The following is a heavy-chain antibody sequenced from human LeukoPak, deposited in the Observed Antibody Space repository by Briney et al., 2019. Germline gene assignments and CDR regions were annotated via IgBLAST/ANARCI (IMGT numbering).Heavy chain of an antibody. J-gene: IGHJ5*02. D-gene: IGHD5-12*01. CDR3: ARDKRYSGYDSEFIFDWFDP. Sequence: PGGSLRLSCAASGFTFSTYSMNWVRQAPGKGLEWVSSISGTSSYIYYADSVKGRFTISRDNAKNSLSLQMNSLRAEDTAVYYCARDKRYSGYDSEFIFDWFDPWGQGTLVTVSS. V-gene: IGHV3-21*04. CDR1: GFTFSTYS. CDR2: ISGTSSYI.